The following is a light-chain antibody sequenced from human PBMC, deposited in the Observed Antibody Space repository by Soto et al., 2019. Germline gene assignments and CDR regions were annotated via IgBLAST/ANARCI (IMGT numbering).Light chain of an antibody. CDR2: DAS. CDR1: QSLRGR. J-gene: IGKJ4*01. CDR3: QQHSSFAS. Sequence: DIQMTQSPFTLSASVGDIVTITCRASQSLRGRLAWYQQKPGKAPRLLIYDASTLESGVPSRFSGTGSETEFTLTISGLQPDDFATYYRQQHSSFASFGGGTKV. V-gene: IGKV1-5*01.